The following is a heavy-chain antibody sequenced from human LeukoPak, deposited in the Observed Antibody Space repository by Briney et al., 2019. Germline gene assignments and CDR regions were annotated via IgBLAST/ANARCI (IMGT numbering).Heavy chain of an antibody. CDR1: GGSISSGGYS. J-gene: IGHJ3*02. CDR2: IYHSGST. Sequence: PSETLSLTCTVSGGSISSGGYSWSWIRQPPGKGLEWIGYIYHSGSTYYNPSLKSRVTISVDTSKNQFSLKLSSVTAADTAVYYCRRDQDSSGYYKPRDAFDIWGQGTMVTVSS. V-gene: IGHV4-30-2*05. CDR3: RRDQDSSGYYKPRDAFDI. D-gene: IGHD3-22*01.